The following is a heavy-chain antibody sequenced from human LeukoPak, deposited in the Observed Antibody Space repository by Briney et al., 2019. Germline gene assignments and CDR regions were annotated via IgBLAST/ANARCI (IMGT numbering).Heavy chain of an antibody. V-gene: IGHV2-5*01. CDR3: ARLTLSYDFWSSPDP. CDR2: IYYNGDK. CDR1: GFSLSTSGVG. D-gene: IGHD3-3*01. Sequence: SGPTLVKPTQTLTLTCTFAGFSLSTSGVGVGWIRQPPGKALEWLALIYYNGDKRYSPSLKSRLTITKDTSKNQVVLTMTNMDPADTATYYCARLTLSYDFWSSPDPWGQGTLVTVSS. J-gene: IGHJ5*02.